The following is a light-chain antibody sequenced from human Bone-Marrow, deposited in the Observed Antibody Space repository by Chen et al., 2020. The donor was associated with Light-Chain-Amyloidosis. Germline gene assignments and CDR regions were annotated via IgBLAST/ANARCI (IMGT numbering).Light chain of an antibody. CDR2: NAS. V-gene: IGKV1-5*03. Sequence: IRMTQSPPTLSASVGDRVTITCRASQDIGDWLAWFQQKPGKAPNLLIYNASNLQRGVPSRFTGSGSGTEFTLTIDSLQPDDFALYFCQQYKSYTFTFGQGTQL. J-gene: IGKJ2*01. CDR1: QDIGDW. CDR3: QQYKSYTFT.